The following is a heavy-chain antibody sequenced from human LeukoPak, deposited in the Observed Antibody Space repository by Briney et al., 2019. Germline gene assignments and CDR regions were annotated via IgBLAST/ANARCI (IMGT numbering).Heavy chain of an antibody. V-gene: IGHV4-30-2*01. CDR2: IYHSGST. D-gene: IGHD1-7*01. J-gene: IGHJ3*02. Sequence: PSQTLSLTCPVSGGSISSGGYYWSWIRQPPGKGLEWIGYIYHSGSTFHNPSLKSRVTISVDRSKNQFSLKLSSVTAADTAVYYCASAGTTSAFNIWAKGQWSPSLQ. CDR3: ASAGTTSAFNI. CDR1: GGSISSGGYY.